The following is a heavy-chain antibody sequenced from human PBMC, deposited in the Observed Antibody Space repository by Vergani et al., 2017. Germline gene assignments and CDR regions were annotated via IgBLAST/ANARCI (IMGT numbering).Heavy chain of an antibody. CDR3: ARGDRNYYGSGSY. D-gene: IGHD3-10*01. CDR1: GFTSSSYA. J-gene: IGHJ4*02. CDR2: ISYDGSNK. V-gene: IGHV3-30-3*01. Sequence: QVQLVESVGGVVQPGRSLRLSCAASGFTSSSYAMHWVRQAPGKGEEWVAVISYDGSNKYYADSVKGRFTISRDNSKNTLYLQMNRLRAEDTAVYYCARGDRNYYGSGSYWGQGTLVTVSS.